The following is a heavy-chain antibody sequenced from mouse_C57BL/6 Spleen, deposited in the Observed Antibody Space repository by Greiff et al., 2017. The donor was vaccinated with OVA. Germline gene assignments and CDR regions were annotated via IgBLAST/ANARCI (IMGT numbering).Heavy chain of an antibody. CDR2: IDPSDSYT. J-gene: IGHJ2*01. CDR1: GYTFTSYW. Sequence: QVQLQQPGAELVRPGTSVKLSCKASGYTFTSYWMHWVKQRPGQGLEWIGVIDPSDSYTNYNQKFKGKATLTVDTSSSTAYMQLSSLTSVDSAVYYCARGPGSSYDYWGQGTTLTVSS. CDR3: ARGPGSSYDY. V-gene: IGHV1-59*01. D-gene: IGHD1-1*01.